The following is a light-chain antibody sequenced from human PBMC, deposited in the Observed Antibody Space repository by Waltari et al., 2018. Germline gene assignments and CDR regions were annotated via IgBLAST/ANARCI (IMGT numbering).Light chain of an antibody. CDR2: DAS. V-gene: IGKV3D-15*01. J-gene: IGKJ4*01. Sequence: EVVMTQSPASLSLSPGERATLSCGASQNVNNRLAWYQQKPGQPPRLLIYDASTRATGIPDRFSGSGSGTEFTLIISSLELEDVALYFCQHESSWSLTFGGGTKVEIK. CDR3: QHESSWSLT. CDR1: QNVNNR.